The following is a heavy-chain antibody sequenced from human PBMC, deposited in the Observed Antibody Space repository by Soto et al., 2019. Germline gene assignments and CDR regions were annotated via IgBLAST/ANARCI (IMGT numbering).Heavy chain of an antibody. Sequence: GASVKVSCKASGYTFTGYYMHWVRQAPGQGLEWMGWINPNSGGTNYAQKFQGWVTMTRDTSISTAYMELSRLRSDDTAVYYCAILPFPQWLPPFDYCGQGTLVTVSS. CDR3: AILPFPQWLPPFDY. D-gene: IGHD6-19*01. V-gene: IGHV1-2*04. CDR1: GYTFTGYY. J-gene: IGHJ4*02. CDR2: INPNSGGT.